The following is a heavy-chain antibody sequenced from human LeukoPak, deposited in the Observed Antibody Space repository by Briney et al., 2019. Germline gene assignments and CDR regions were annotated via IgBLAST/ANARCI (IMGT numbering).Heavy chain of an antibody. CDR3: AELGITMIGGV. Sequence: PGRSLRLSCAASGFTFDDYAMHWVRQAPGKGLEWVSYISSSGGTIYYADSVKGRFTISRDNAKNSLYLQMNSLRAEDTAVYYCAELGITMIGGVWGKGTTVTISS. V-gene: IGHV3-48*03. D-gene: IGHD3-10*02. J-gene: IGHJ6*04. CDR1: GFTFDDYA. CDR2: ISSSGGTI.